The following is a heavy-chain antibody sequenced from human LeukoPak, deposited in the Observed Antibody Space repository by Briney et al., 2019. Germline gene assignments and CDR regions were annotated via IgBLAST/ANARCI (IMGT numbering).Heavy chain of an antibody. D-gene: IGHD3-3*01. J-gene: IGHJ3*02. CDR1: GFTFSSYA. Sequence: PGGSLRLSCAASGFTFSSYAMSWVRQAPGKGLEWVSAISGSGDSTYYADSVKGRFTISRDNSKNTLYLQMNSLRAEDTAVYYCAKSALRVAEWSIFPDAFDIWGQGTMVTVSS. CDR3: AKSALRVAEWSIFPDAFDI. V-gene: IGHV3-23*01. CDR2: ISGSGDST.